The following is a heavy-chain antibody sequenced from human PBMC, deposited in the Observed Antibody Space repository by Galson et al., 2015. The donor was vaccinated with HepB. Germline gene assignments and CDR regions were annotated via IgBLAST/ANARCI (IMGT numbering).Heavy chain of an antibody. J-gene: IGHJ6*02. CDR3: ARQDYYGSGTYPPWYGLDV. V-gene: IGHV1-69*06. D-gene: IGHD3-10*01. CDR1: GGNFNNFA. CDR2: IIPAFGAA. Sequence: SAKVSCKASGGNFNNFAITWVRKAPGQGLEWVGRIIPAFGAANYAQKFQGRLTISADKSTGTAYMDLTNLRSEDTAVYYCARQDYYGSGTYPPWYGLDVWGQGTTVTVSS.